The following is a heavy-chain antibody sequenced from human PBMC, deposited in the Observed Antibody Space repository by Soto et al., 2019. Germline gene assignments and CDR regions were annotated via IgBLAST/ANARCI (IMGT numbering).Heavy chain of an antibody. V-gene: IGHV3-23*01. CDR3: AKVGALSYVANYYFDY. Sequence: PGGSLRLSCAASGFTFSSYAMSWVRQAPGKGLEWVSAISGSGGTTYYADSVKGRFTISRDNSKNTLYLQVNSLRAEDTAVYYCAKVGALSYVANYYFDYWGQGTLVTVSS. J-gene: IGHJ4*02. CDR2: ISGSGGTT. D-gene: IGHD3-10*01. CDR1: GFTFSSYA.